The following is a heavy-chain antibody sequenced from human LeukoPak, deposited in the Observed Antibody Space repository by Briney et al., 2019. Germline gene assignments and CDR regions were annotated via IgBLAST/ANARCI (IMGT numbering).Heavy chain of an antibody. D-gene: IGHD6-19*01. Sequence: GASVKVSCTASGYAFTSYAMTWVRQAPGHRLEWMGWINAGIGNTKYSQKFQCRVTITRDTSASTAYMELSSLRSEDTAVYYCARSGQWHNTGYYFDYWGQGTLVTVSS. CDR2: INAGIGNT. CDR3: ARSGQWHNTGYYFDY. CDR1: GYAFTSYA. J-gene: IGHJ4*02. V-gene: IGHV1-3*01.